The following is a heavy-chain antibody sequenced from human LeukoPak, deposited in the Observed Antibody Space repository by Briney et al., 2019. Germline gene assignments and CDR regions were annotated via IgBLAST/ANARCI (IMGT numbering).Heavy chain of an antibody. V-gene: IGHV4-39*07. CDR2: IYYSGST. CDR3: ARVPVAEYFQH. J-gene: IGHJ1*01. CDR1: GGSISSSSYY. Sequence: PSETLSLTCTVSGGSISSSSYYWGWIRQPPGKGLGWIGSIYYSGSTYYNPSLKSRVTISVDTSKNQFSLKLSSVTAADTAVYYCARVPVAEYFQHWGQGTLVTVSS.